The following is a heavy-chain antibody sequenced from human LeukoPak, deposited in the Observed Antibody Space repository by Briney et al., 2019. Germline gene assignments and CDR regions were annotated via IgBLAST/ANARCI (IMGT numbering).Heavy chain of an antibody. CDR1: GFTFSSYG. J-gene: IGHJ4*02. CDR3: AKGAYGSGSSFDY. V-gene: IGHV3-30*18. Sequence: GGSLRLPCAASGFTFSSYGMHWVRQAPGKGLEWVAVISYDGSNKYYADSVKGRFTISRDNSKNTLYLQMNSLRAEDTAVYYCAKGAYGSGSSFDYWGQGTLVTVSS. D-gene: IGHD3-10*01. CDR2: ISYDGSNK.